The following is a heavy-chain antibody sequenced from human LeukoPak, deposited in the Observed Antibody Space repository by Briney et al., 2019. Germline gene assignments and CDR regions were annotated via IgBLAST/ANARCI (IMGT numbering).Heavy chain of an antibody. D-gene: IGHD3-10*01. V-gene: IGHV4-59*01. CDR3: ARDRSGTYYDH. Sequence: SETLSLTCAVYGGSFSGYYWSWIRQPPGKGLEWIGYIYYSGSTNYNPSLKSRVTISVATSKNQFSLKLSSVTAADTAVYYCARDRSGTYYDHWGQGTLVTVSS. CDR2: IYYSGST. CDR1: GGSFSGYY. J-gene: IGHJ4*02.